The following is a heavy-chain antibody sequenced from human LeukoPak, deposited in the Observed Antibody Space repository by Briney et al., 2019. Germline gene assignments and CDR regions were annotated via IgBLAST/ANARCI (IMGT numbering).Heavy chain of an antibody. J-gene: IGHJ2*01. CDR1: GFTVSSNY. CDR3: AREEHYRRYFAL. V-gene: IGHV3-53*01. D-gene: IGHD3-16*02. Sequence: GGSLRLSCAASGFTVSSNYMSWVRQAPGKGLEWVSVSYSGGSSYYADSVKGRFTISRDNSKNTLYLQMNTLRAEDTAVYFCAREEHYRRYFALWGRGTPVTVSS. CDR2: SYSGGSS.